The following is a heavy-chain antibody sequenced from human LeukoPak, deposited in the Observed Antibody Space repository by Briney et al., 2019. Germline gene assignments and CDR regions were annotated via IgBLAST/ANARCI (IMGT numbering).Heavy chain of an antibody. CDR1: GFTFSSYA. D-gene: IGHD6-19*01. CDR3: AKCVAGTLIAPDY. Sequence: GGSLRLSCAASGFTFSSYAMSWVRQAPGKGLDCVSAISGSGGSTYYADSVKGRFTISRDNSKNTLYLQMNSLRAEDTAVYYCAKCVAGTLIAPDYWGQGTLVTVS. CDR2: ISGSGGST. V-gene: IGHV3-23*01. J-gene: IGHJ4*02.